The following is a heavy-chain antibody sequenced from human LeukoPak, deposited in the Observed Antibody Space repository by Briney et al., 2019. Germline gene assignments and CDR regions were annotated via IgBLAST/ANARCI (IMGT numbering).Heavy chain of an antibody. CDR3: ARGPVLLWLGTTYYMDV. Sequence: GSLRLSCAASGFTFSDYYMSWIRQPPGKGLEWIGEINHSGSTNYNPSLKSRVTISVDTSKNQFSLKLSSVTAADTAVYYCARGPVLLWLGTTYYMDVWGKGTTVTVSS. CDR1: GFTFSDYY. D-gene: IGHD3-10*01. V-gene: IGHV4-34*01. CDR2: INHSGST. J-gene: IGHJ6*03.